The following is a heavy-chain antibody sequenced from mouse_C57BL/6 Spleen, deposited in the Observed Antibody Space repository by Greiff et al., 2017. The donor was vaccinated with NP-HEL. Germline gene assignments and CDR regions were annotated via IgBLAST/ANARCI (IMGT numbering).Heavy chain of an antibody. Sequence: EVQRVESGGDLVKPGGSLKLSCAASGFTFSSYGMSWVRQTPDKRLEWVATISSGGSYTYYPDSVKGRFTISRDNAKNTLYLQMSSLKSEDTAMYYCARHRGYDYDGGDGYAMDYWGQGTSVTVSS. V-gene: IGHV5-6*01. CDR2: ISSGGSYT. CDR3: ARHRGYDYDGGDGYAMDY. D-gene: IGHD2-4*01. CDR1: GFTFSSYG. J-gene: IGHJ4*01.